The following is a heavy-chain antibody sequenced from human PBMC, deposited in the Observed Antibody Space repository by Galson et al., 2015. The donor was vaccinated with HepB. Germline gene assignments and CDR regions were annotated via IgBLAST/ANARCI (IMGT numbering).Heavy chain of an antibody. V-gene: IGHV3-30-3*01. CDR3: TRRYYHFSIGFGDYYGMDV. Sequence: SLRLSCAASGFTFSSYAMHWVRQAPGKGLEWVAVILNDRSHEYYADSVKGRFTISRDNSKNTLYLQMNSLRAEDTAVYYCTRRYYHFSIGFGDYYGMDVWGQGTTVTVSS. D-gene: IGHD3-3*01. J-gene: IGHJ6*02. CDR1: GFTFSSYA. CDR2: ILNDRSHE.